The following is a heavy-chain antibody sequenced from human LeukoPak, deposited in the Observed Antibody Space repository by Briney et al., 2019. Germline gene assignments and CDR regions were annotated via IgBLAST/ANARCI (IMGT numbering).Heavy chain of an antibody. CDR3: AKGSWYFDL. J-gene: IGHJ2*01. V-gene: IGHV3-9*01. Sequence: PGRSLGLSCAASGFTFDDYAMHWVRQAPGKGLEWVSGISWNSGSIGYADSVKGRFTISRDNAKNSLYLQMNSLRAEDTALYYCAKGSWYFDLWGRGTLVTVSS. CDR1: GFTFDDYA. CDR2: ISWNSGSI.